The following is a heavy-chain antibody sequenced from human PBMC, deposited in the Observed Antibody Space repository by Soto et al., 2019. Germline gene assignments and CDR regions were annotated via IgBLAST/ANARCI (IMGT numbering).Heavy chain of an antibody. CDR2: IDYYGST. CDR3: ARYFDWPSGFEI. Sequence: PSETLSLTCTVSGGSISGYYWSWIRQPPGKRLEWIGYIDYYGSTNYNPSLKSRVTISVDTSKKQFSLNLGSVTAADTAIYYCARYFDWPSGFEIWGQGTMVT. CDR1: GGSISGYY. V-gene: IGHV4-59*01. J-gene: IGHJ3*02. D-gene: IGHD3-9*01.